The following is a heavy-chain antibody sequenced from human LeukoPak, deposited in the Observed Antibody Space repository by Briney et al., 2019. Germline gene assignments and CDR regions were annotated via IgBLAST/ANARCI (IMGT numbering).Heavy chain of an antibody. CDR1: GFTFSSYA. J-gene: IGHJ4*02. CDR3: AKVQGDCSGGSCYSEDYYFDY. Sequence: GGSLRLSCAASGFTFSSYAMSWVRQAPGKGLEWVSAISGSGGSTYYADSVKGRFTISRDNSKNTLYLQMNSLRAEDTAVYYCAKVQGDCSGGSCYSEDYYFDYWGRGTLVTVSS. CDR2: ISGSGGST. D-gene: IGHD2-15*01. V-gene: IGHV3-23*01.